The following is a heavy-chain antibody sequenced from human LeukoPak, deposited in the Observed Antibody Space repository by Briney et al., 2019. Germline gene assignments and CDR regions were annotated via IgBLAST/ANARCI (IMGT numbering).Heavy chain of an antibody. J-gene: IGHJ4*02. V-gene: IGHV4-59*01. CDR3: ARVAGSTGDY. CDR2: IYYSGNT. Sequence: SETLSLTCTVSGGSISSYYWSWIRQPPGKGLEWIGYIYYSGNTKYNPSLKSRVTISVDTSENQFSLKLSSVTAADTAVYYCARVAGSTGDYWGQGTLVTVSS. CDR1: GGSISSYY.